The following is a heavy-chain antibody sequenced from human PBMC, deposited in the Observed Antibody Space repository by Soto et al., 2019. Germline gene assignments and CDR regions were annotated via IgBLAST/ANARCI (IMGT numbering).Heavy chain of an antibody. CDR3: ARYLGRSHDY. Sequence: PGGSLRLSCAASGFTFSTYGLHWVRQAPGKGLVWVSRIKTDGSVTTYADSVKGRFTIFRDNAKNTLYLQMNTLRAEDTTADYYARYLGRSHDYWGRGTLVTVSS. D-gene: IGHD1-26*01. CDR1: GFTFSTYG. J-gene: IGHJ4*02. V-gene: IGHV3-74*01. CDR2: IKTDGSVT.